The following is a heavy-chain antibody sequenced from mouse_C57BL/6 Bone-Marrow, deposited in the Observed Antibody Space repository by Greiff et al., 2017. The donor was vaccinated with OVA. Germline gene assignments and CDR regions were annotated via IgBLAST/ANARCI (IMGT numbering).Heavy chain of an antibody. V-gene: IGHV5-15*01. J-gene: IGHJ4*01. CDR3: ARCRLYAMDY. CDR2: ISNLAYSI. Sequence: EVKLMESGGGLVQPGGSLKLSCAASGFTFSDYGMAWVRQAPRKGPEWVAFISNLAYSIYYADTVTGRFTISRENAKNTLYLEMSSLRSEDTAMYYCARCRLYAMDYWGQGTSVTVSS. CDR1: GFTFSDYG.